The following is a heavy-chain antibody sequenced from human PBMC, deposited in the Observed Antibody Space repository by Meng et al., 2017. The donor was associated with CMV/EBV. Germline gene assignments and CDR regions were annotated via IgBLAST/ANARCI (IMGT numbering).Heavy chain of an antibody. CDR2: IYSGGST. Sequence: GGSLRLSCAASGFTVSSNYMSWVRQAPGEGLEWVSVIYSGGSTYYADSVKGRFTISRDNSKNTLYLQMNSLRAEDTAVYYCARVIAVAGLNPGRFDYWGQGTLVTVSS. D-gene: IGHD6-19*01. CDR1: GFTVSSNY. CDR3: ARVIAVAGLNPGRFDY. J-gene: IGHJ4*02. V-gene: IGHV3-53*01.